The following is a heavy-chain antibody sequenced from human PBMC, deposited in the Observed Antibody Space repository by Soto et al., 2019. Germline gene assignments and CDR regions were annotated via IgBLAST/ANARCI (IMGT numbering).Heavy chain of an antibody. J-gene: IGHJ6*02. CDR2: IYYSGST. V-gene: IGHV4-39*01. Sequence: SETLSLTCTVSGGSISSSSYYWGWIRQPPGKGLEWIGSIYYSGSTYYNPSLKSRVTISVDTSKNQFSLKLSSVTAADTAVYYCARQGEGSSGWYPLGYYYGMDVWGQGTTVTVSS. CDR3: ARQGEGSSGWYPLGYYYGMDV. D-gene: IGHD6-19*01. CDR1: GGSISSSSYY.